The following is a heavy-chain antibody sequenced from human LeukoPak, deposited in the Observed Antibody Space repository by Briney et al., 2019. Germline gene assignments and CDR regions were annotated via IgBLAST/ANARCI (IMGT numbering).Heavy chain of an antibody. CDR3: ARDRGSFLPGLSGYDAFDI. Sequence: PGGSLRLSCAASGFTFSSYSMNWVRQAPGKGLEWVSYISSSSSTIYYADSVKGRFTISRDNAKNSLYLQMNSLRDEDTAVYYCARDRGSFLPGLSGYDAFDIWGQGTMVTVSS. D-gene: IGHD5-18*01. CDR2: ISSSSSTI. V-gene: IGHV3-48*02. CDR1: GFTFSSYS. J-gene: IGHJ3*02.